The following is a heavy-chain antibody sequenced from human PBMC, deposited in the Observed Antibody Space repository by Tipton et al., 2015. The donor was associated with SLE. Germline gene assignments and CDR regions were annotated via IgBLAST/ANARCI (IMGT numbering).Heavy chain of an antibody. V-gene: IGHV4-34*01. CDR1: GGSFSGYH. CDR2: INHSGHT. J-gene: IGHJ4*02. CDR3: ARHFTRELFIVPFDY. D-gene: IGHD1-26*01. Sequence: TLSLTCAVYGGSFSGYHWAWIRQPPGKGLEWIGEINHSGHTNYNPSLKSRVTISLDTSKNQFSLRLSFVTAADTAVYHCARHFTRELFIVPFDYWGQGTLVTVSS.